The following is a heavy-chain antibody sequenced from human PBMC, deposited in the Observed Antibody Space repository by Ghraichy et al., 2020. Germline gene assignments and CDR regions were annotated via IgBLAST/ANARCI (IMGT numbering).Heavy chain of an antibody. CDR2: VSGRGDST. CDR3: AKRGGSGRGAFDI. V-gene: IGHV3-23*01. J-gene: IGHJ3*02. D-gene: IGHD3-3*01. Sequence: GGSLRLSCAASGFTFSTYAMGWVRQAPGKGLDWVSVVSGRGDSTYYADSVKGRFTISRDNSKNTVYLQMNSLRAEDTALYYCAKRGGSGRGAFDIWGQGTMVTVSS. CDR1: GFTFSTYA.